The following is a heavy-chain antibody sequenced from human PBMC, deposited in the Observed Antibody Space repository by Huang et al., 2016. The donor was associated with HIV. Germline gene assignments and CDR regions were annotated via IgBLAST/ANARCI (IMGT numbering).Heavy chain of an antibody. CDR2: VYYTGKT. Sequence: QVQLQESGLGLVEPSETLSLICTVSGGSMTSHYWNWIRQSPGKRLGWIVSVYYTGKTKYTPSLKGRVNISVDTSNFMFSLVLTSVTARDTAVYYCARQGYSHGYVDAFDVWGQGTTVTVSS. CDR1: GGSMTSHY. D-gene: IGHD5-18*01. CDR3: ARQGYSHGYVDAFDV. V-gene: IGHV4-59*11. J-gene: IGHJ3*01.